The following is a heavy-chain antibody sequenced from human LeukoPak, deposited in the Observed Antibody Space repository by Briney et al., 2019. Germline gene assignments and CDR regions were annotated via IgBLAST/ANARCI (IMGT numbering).Heavy chain of an antibody. CDR3: ARVSWSPGTSYYYMDV. CDR2: IYHSGST. CDR1: GYSISSGTY. D-gene: IGHD1-1*01. J-gene: IGHJ6*03. Sequence: SETLSLTCTVSGYSISSGTYWDWIRQPPGKGLEWIGTIYHSGSTYYNPSLKSRVTISVDTSKNQFSLKLSSVTAADTAVYYCARVSWSPGTSYYYMDVWGKGTSVTVSS. V-gene: IGHV4-38-2*02.